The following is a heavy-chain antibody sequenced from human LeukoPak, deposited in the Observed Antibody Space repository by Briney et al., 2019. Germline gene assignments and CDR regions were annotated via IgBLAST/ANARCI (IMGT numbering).Heavy chain of an antibody. CDR1: GFTFSSYS. D-gene: IGHD2-8*01. V-gene: IGHV3-23*01. Sequence: PGGSLRLSCAASGFTFSSYSMNWVRQAPGKGLEWVSRISGSGGSTYYADSVKGRFTISRDNSKNTLYLQMNSLRAEDTAVYYCAKVPLSNGKYYFDYWGQGTLVTVSS. CDR3: AKVPLSNGKYYFDY. J-gene: IGHJ4*02. CDR2: ISGSGGST.